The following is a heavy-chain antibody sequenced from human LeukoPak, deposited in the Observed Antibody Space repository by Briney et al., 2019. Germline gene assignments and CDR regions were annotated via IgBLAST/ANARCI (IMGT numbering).Heavy chain of an antibody. CDR2: IYYSGST. CDR3: ARHVEYDILTGYYTLANWFDR. D-gene: IGHD3-9*01. Sequence: PSETLSLTCTVSGGSISSSSYYWGWIRQPPGKGLEGIGSIYYSGSTYYNPSLKSRVTISVDTSKNHFSLKLSSVTAADTAVYYCARHVEYDILTGYYTLANWFDRWGQGTLVTVSS. V-gene: IGHV4-39*01. J-gene: IGHJ5*02. CDR1: GGSISSSSYY.